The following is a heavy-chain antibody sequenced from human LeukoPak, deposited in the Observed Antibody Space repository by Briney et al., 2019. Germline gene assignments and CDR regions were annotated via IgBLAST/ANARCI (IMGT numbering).Heavy chain of an antibody. CDR1: GYTFTSYG. J-gene: IGHJ4*02. V-gene: IGHV1-18*01. CDR2: ISAYNGNT. CDR3: ARGAPQSGSYSHFDY. Sequence: ASVKVSCKASGYTFTSYGISWVRQAPGQGLEWSGWISAYNGNTNYAQKLQGRVTMTTDTSTSTAYMELRSLRSDDTAVYYCARGAPQSGSYSHFDYWGQGTLVTVSS. D-gene: IGHD1-26*01.